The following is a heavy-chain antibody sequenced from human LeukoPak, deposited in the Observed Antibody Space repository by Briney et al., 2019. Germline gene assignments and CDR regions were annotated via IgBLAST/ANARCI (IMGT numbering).Heavy chain of an antibody. CDR3: ARDLFRRSALGF. CDR2: IYYSGST. CDR1: GGSISSYY. D-gene: IGHD1-26*01. Sequence: SETLSLTCTVSGGSISSYYWSWIRQPPGKGLEWIGYIYYSGSTNYNPSLKSRVTISVDTSKNLFSLKLSSVTAADTAVYYCARDLFRRSALGFWGQGTLVTVSS. V-gene: IGHV4-59*01. J-gene: IGHJ4*02.